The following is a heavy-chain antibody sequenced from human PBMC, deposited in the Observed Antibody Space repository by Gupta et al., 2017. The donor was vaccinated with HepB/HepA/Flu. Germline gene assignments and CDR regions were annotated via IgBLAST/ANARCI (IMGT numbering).Heavy chain of an antibody. CDR1: GFTFKNYS. CDR2: ISFDGKNK. D-gene: IGHD1-1*01. V-gene: IGHV3-30*14. CDR3: AGSPDWYDVRLDS. Sequence: HLAESGGDLVQPGRSLRVSCEAPGFTFKNYSMFWIRQAPGKGLEWVAAISFDGKNKYHADSVRGRFIISRDNSKNALYLQMDNLRREDTAIFYCAGSPDWYDVRLDSWGQGTLVTVS. J-gene: IGHJ4*02.